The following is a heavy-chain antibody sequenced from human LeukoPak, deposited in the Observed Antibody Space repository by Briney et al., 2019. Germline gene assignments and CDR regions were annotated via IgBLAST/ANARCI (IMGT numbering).Heavy chain of an antibody. V-gene: IGHV4-39*01. J-gene: IGHJ4*02. Sequence: SETLSLTCTVSGVSISTSTYYWAWIRQPPGKGLEWIGRMYYSGNTYYNPSLKSRVTISVDTSKNQCSLKLSSVTAADTAVYYCARPIVGATRGLDYWGQGTLVTVSS. CDR3: ARPIVGATRGLDY. CDR2: MYYSGNT. D-gene: IGHD1-26*01. CDR1: GVSISTSTYY.